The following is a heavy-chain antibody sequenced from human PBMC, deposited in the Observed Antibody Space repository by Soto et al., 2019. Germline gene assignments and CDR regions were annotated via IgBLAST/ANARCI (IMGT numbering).Heavy chain of an antibody. V-gene: IGHV5-51*01. J-gene: IGHJ3*02. CDR2: IYPGDSDT. Sequence: GESLKISCKGSGYSFTNYWIGWVRQMPGKGLEWMGIIYPGDSDTRYSPSFQGQVSISADKSITTAYLQWSSLEASDTAMYYCARSIASGWRDAFDIWGQGTMVTVSS. CDR3: ARSIASGWRDAFDI. CDR1: GYSFTNYW. D-gene: IGHD6-19*01.